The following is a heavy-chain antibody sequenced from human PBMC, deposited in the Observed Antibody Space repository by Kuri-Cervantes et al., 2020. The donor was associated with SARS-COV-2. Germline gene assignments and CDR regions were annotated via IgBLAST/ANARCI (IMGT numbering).Heavy chain of an antibody. CDR2: IFNSGRT. J-gene: IGHJ5*02. D-gene: IGHD5-18*01. CDR3: ARHRYSYGTPDWFDP. Sequence: SETLSLTCSVSGDSISRYYWTWIRQPPGKGLEWIGYIFNSGRTNQNNPSLKNPSLQNRATISLDTSKNLFSLSLSSVTAADTAVYYCARHRYSYGTPDWFDPWGQGTLVTVSS. V-gene: IGHV4-59*08. CDR1: GDSISRYY.